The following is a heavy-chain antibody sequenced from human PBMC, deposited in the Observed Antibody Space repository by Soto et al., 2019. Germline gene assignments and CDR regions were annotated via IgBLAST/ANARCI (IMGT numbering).Heavy chain of an antibody. CDR1: GYTFTSYG. CDR2: ISAYNGNT. CDR3: ARGARHFPLDY. Sequence: QVQLVQSGAEVKKPGASVKVSCKASGYTFTSYGISWVRQAPGQGLEWMGWISAYNGNTNYAQKLQGRVTMTTDTSTITAYMELRSLRSADTAVLNCARGARHFPLDYWGQGTLVTVST. D-gene: IGHD3-9*01. V-gene: IGHV1-18*01. J-gene: IGHJ4*02.